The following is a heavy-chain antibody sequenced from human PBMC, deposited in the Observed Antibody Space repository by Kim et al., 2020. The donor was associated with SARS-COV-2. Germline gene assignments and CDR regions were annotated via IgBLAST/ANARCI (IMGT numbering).Heavy chain of an antibody. Sequence: GGSLRLSCAASGFTFSSYAMHWVRQAPGKGLEWVAVISYDGSNKYYADSVKGLFTISRDNSKNTLYLQMNSLRAEDTAVYYCARDRAGTTRKWRPFDYWGQGTLVTVSS. D-gene: IGHD1-1*01. CDR1: GFTFSSYA. V-gene: IGHV3-30*04. CDR2: ISYDGSNK. J-gene: IGHJ4*02. CDR3: ARDRAGTTRKWRPFDY.